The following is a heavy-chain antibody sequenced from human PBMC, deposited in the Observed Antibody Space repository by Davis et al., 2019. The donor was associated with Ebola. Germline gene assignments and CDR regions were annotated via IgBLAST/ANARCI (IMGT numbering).Heavy chain of an antibody. V-gene: IGHV3-23*01. D-gene: IGHD3-3*01. Sequence: GESLKISCAASGFTFSSYAMSWVRQAPGKGLEWVSAISGSGGSTYYADSVKGRFTISRDNSKNTLYLQMNSLRAEDTAVYYCARDYDFWSVGYGMDVWGQGTTVTVSS. CDR3: ARDYDFWSVGYGMDV. J-gene: IGHJ6*02. CDR2: ISGSGGST. CDR1: GFTFSSYA.